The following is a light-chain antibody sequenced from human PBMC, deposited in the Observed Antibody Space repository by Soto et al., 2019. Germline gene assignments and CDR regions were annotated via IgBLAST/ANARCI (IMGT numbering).Light chain of an antibody. CDR1: QVVSSSY. CDR2: HAS. Sequence: EIVLTQSPGTLSLSPGESATLSCRANQVVSSSYLAWYQQKPGQAPRLLIYHASDRATCVPDRFSGSGSGTDFALTITGLEPEDFELFYCQQYGTFPFSFGQGTTREI. V-gene: IGKV3-20*01. CDR3: QQYGTFPFS. J-gene: IGKJ2*01.